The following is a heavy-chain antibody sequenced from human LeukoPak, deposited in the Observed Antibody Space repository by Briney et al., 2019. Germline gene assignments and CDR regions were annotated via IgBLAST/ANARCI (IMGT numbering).Heavy chain of an antibody. CDR3: VKAGDDYAWGSYRLDY. Sequence: GGSLRLSCAASGFTFSSYEMNWVRQAPGKGLEWVSYISSSGSTIYYADSVKGRFTISRDNAKNSLYLQMNSLRAEDTAVYYCVKAGDDYAWGSYRLDYWGQGTLVTVSS. CDR1: GFTFSSYE. V-gene: IGHV3-48*03. D-gene: IGHD3-16*02. CDR2: ISSSGSTI. J-gene: IGHJ4*02.